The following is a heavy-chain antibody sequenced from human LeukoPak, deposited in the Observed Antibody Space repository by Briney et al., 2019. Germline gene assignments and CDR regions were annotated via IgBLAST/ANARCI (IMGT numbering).Heavy chain of an antibody. D-gene: IGHD5-18*01. Sequence: GGSLRLSCAASGFTFSSYSMNWVRQAPGKGLEWVSYISSSSSTIYYADSVKGRFTISRDNAKNSLYLQMNSLRDEDTAVYYCARAFTPDTAMVTPAFAYWGQGTLVTVSS. CDR1: GFTFSSYS. CDR3: ARAFTPDTAMVTPAFAY. J-gene: IGHJ4*02. CDR2: ISSSSSTI. V-gene: IGHV3-48*02.